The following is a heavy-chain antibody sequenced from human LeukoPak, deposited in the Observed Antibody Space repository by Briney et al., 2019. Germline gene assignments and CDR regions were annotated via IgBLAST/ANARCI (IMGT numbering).Heavy chain of an antibody. CDR3: AKVVTSGSYYYFDF. V-gene: IGHV3-33*06. CDR1: GFTFSSYG. CDR2: IWYDGSNK. D-gene: IGHD1-26*01. J-gene: IGHJ4*02. Sequence: GGSLRLSCAASGFTFSSYGMHWVRQAPGKGLEWVAVIWYDGSNKYYADSVKGRFTISRDNSKNTLYLQMNSLRAEDTAIYYCAKVVTSGSYYYFDFWGQGTLVTVSS.